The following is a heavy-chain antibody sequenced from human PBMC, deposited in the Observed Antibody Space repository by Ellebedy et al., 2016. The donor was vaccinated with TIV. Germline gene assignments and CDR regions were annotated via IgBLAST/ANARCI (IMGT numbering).Heavy chain of an antibody. Sequence: ASVKVSCKASGYTFTSYGISWVRQAPGQGLEWMGWISAYNGNTNYAQKLQGRVTMTTDTSTSTAYMELRSLRSDDTAVYYCARDRSVHYSGYDHSTADWYFDLWGRGTLVTVSS. CDR1: GYTFTSYG. D-gene: IGHD5-12*01. V-gene: IGHV1-18*04. J-gene: IGHJ2*01. CDR2: ISAYNGNT. CDR3: ARDRSVHYSGYDHSTADWYFDL.